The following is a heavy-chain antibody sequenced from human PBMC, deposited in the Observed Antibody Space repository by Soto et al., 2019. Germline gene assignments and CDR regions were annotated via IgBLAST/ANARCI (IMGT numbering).Heavy chain of an antibody. Sequence: SETLSLTCAVYGGSFSGYYWSWIRQPPGKGLEWIGEINHSGSTNYNPSLKSRVTISVDTSKNQFSLKLSSVTAADTAVYYCARLKVRGVIYYYYGMDVWGQGTTVTVS. V-gene: IGHV4-34*01. CDR2: INHSGST. CDR3: ARLKVRGVIYYYYGMDV. J-gene: IGHJ6*02. CDR1: GGSFSGYY. D-gene: IGHD3-10*01.